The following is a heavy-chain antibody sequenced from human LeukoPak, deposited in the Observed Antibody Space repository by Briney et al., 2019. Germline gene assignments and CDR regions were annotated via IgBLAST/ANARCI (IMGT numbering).Heavy chain of an antibody. J-gene: IGHJ5*02. CDR1: GGSISSSSYY. Sequence: SETLSLTCTVSGGSISSSSYYWGWFRQPPGKGLEWIGSIYYSGSTYYNPSLKSRVTISVDTSKNQFSLKLSSVTAADTAVYYCARPIRQGGYSFDPWGQGTLVTVSS. V-gene: IGHV4-39*07. CDR3: ARPIRQGGYSFDP. CDR2: IYYSGST. D-gene: IGHD2-15*01.